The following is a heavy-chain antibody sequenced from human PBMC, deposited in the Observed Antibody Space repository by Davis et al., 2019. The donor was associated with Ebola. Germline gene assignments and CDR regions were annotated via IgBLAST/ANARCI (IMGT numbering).Heavy chain of an antibody. CDR1: GFTFSSYA. CDR2: ISGSGGST. D-gene: IGHD2-2*01. Sequence: GESLKISCAASGFTFSSYAMSWVRQAPGKGLEWVSAISGSGGSTYYADSVKGRFTISRDNSKNTLYLQMNSLRAEDTAVYYCAKDLADIVVVPVAADYGMDVWGQGTTVTVSS. V-gene: IGHV3-23*01. CDR3: AKDLADIVVVPVAADYGMDV. J-gene: IGHJ6*02.